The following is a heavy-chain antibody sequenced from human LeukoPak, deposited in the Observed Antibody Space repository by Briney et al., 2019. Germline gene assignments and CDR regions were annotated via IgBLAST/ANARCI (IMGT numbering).Heavy chain of an antibody. J-gene: IGHJ5*02. V-gene: IGHV3-30*18. CDR2: ISHDGGAK. Sequence: GTSLRLSCAVSGFTIRIYGMHWVRQAPGKGLEWVALISHDGGAKYYGDSVKGRFTISRDDSKNTLYLQMNSLSTEDTALYYCAKDWGSSDWYNYFDPWGQGTLVTVSS. CDR3: AKDWGSSDWYNYFDP. D-gene: IGHD6-19*01. CDR1: GFTIRIYG.